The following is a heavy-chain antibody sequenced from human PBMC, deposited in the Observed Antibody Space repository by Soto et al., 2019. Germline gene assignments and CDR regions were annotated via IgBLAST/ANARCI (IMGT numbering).Heavy chain of an antibody. J-gene: IGHJ4*01. V-gene: IGHV3-15*07. CDR3: TTGCGPYNWADDFDY. CDR2: IKSKTDGGTT. D-gene: IGHD1-20*01. CDR1: GFSFSNAW. Sequence: EVLLVESGGGLVKPGGSLRLSCAASGFSFSNAWMNWVRQAPGKGLEWVGRIKSKTDGGTTDYAAPVKGRFTISRDDSKNTRYLQMNSLKTQDTAAYYCTTGCGPYNWADDFDYWDQGTLVPVS.